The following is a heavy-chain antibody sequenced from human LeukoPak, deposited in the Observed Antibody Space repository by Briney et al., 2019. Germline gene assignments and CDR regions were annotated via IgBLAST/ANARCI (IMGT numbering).Heavy chain of an antibody. Sequence: PGGSLGLSCAASGFTFSSYGITWVRQAPGKGLEWVSPISATGGSTYYADSVKGRFTISRDNSKDTLYLQMNSLRAEDTAVYYCAKGGYSSGWRNYFDYWGQGTLVTVSS. D-gene: IGHD6-19*01. CDR2: ISATGGST. J-gene: IGHJ4*02. V-gene: IGHV3-23*01. CDR1: GFTFSSYG. CDR3: AKGGYSSGWRNYFDY.